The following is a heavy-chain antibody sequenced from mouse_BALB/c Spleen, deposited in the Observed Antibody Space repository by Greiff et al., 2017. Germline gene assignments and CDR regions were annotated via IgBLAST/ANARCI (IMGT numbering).Heavy chain of an antibody. V-gene: IGHV14-3*02. D-gene: IGHD2-2*01. Sequence: EVMLVESGAELVKPGASVKLSCTASGFNIKDTYMHWVKQRPEQGLEWIGRIDPANGNTKYDPKFQGKATITADTSSSTAYMQLSSLTSEDSAVYFCARSTGLPHWYFDVWGAGTTVTVSS. J-gene: IGHJ1*01. CDR3: ARSTGLPHWYFDV. CDR1: GFNIKDTY. CDR2: IDPANGNT.